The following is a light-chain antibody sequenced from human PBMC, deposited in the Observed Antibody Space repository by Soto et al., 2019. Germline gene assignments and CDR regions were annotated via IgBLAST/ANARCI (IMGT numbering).Light chain of an antibody. CDR2: GSS. CDR3: QQYGSSPRT. V-gene: IGKV3-20*01. Sequence: EIVLTQSPGTLSLSPGERATLSCRASQSVSSSFVAWYQQRPGQAPRLLINGSSTRATGMPDRFSGSASGTDFTLTISRLEPEDFAVYYCQQYGSSPRTFGQGTKVEIK. CDR1: QSVSSSF. J-gene: IGKJ1*01.